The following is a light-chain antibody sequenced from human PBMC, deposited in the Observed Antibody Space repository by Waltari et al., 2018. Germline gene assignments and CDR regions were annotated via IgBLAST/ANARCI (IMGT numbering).Light chain of an antibody. CDR1: QSLTKRY. V-gene: IGKV3-20*01. Sequence: VLTQSPDTLSLSTGERATVSCRASQSLTKRYLAWYQQKPGQAPRLLIYGASSRAAGIPDRFSGSGSGTDFTLTISRLEPEDFAVYYCQQYGSSILYTFGQGTKLEIK. CDR2: GAS. J-gene: IGKJ2*01. CDR3: QQYGSSILYT.